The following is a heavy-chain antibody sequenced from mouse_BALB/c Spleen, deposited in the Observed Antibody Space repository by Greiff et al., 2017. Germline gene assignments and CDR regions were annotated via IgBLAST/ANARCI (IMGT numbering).Heavy chain of an antibody. D-gene: IGHD1-1*01. J-gene: IGHJ4*01. Sequence: EVQLKESGPGLVKPSQSLSLTCTVTGYSITSDYAWNWIRQFPGNKLEWMGYISYSGSTSYNPSLKSRISITRDTSKNQFFLQLNSVTTEDTATYYCARMRDYYGSSYKAMDYWGQGTSVTVSS. CDR3: ARMRDYYGSSYKAMDY. CDR2: ISYSGST. V-gene: IGHV3-2*02. CDR1: GYSITSDYA.